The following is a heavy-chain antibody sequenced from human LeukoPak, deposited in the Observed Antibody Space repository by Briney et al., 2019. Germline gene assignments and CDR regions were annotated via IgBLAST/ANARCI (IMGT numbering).Heavy chain of an antibody. D-gene: IGHD6-19*01. CDR2: IYYTGST. Sequence: SETLSLTCTVSGGSISSTSYYWGWIRQPPGKGLEWIGTIYYTGSTYYNPSLKSRVTISVDRSKNQFSLKLRSVTAADTAVYYCARQAESRIAVAATGLYYFDYWGQGTLVTVSS. J-gene: IGHJ4*02. V-gene: IGHV4-39*01. CDR3: ARQAESRIAVAATGLYYFDY. CDR1: GGSISSTSYY.